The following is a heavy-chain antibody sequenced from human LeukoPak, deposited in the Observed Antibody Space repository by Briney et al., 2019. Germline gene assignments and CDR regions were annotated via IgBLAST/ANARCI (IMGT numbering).Heavy chain of an antibody. J-gene: IGHJ4*02. Sequence: GGSLRLSCAASGFTFSSYWMHWVRQAPGKGLVWVSRINSDGSSTSYADSVKGRFTISRDNAKNSLYLQMNSLRAEDTAVYYCARADSYYDFWSTAYYFDYWGQGTLVTVSS. CDR3: ARADSYYDFWSTAYYFDY. D-gene: IGHD3-3*01. V-gene: IGHV3-74*01. CDR2: INSDGSST. CDR1: GFTFSSYW.